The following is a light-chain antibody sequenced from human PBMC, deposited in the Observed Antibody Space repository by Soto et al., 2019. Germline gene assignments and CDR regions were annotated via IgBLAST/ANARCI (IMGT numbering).Light chain of an antibody. V-gene: IGKV1-33*01. J-gene: IGKJ4*01. CDR2: DAS. Sequence: DLQMTQSPSSLSASVGDRVTITCQASQDISNYLNWYQQKPGKAPKLLIYDASNLETGVPSRFSGSGSGTDFTFTISSLQPEDIATYYCQQYDNAPTFGGGTKVEIK. CDR1: QDISNY. CDR3: QQYDNAPT.